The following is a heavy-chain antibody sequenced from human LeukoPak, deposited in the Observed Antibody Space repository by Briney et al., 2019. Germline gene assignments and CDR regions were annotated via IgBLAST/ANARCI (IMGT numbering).Heavy chain of an antibody. J-gene: IGHJ4*02. CDR1: GYTFTSYA. D-gene: IGHD3-10*01. CDR2: IIPIFGTA. V-gene: IGHV1-8*02. CDR3: AREVRGVYYFDY. Sequence: ASAKVSCKASGYTFTSYAMNWVRQAPGQGLEWMGGIIPIFGTANYAQKFQGRVTMTRNTSISTAYMELSSLRSEDTAVYYCAREVRGVYYFDYWGQGTLVTVSS.